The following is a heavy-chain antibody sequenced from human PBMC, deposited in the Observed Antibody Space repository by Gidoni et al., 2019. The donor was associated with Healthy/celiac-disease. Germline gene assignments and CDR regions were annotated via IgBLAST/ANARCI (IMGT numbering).Heavy chain of an antibody. CDR1: GGSISSSSYY. CDR2: IYYSGST. Sequence: QLQLQESGPGLVKPSETLSLTCTVPGGSISSSSYYWGWIRQPPGKGLEWIGSIYYSGSTYYNPSLKSRVTISVDTSKNQFSLKLSSVTAADTAVYYCARQGVTMIVVVIPYFDYWGQGTLVTVSS. J-gene: IGHJ4*02. V-gene: IGHV4-39*01. CDR3: ARQGVTMIVVVIPYFDY. D-gene: IGHD3-22*01.